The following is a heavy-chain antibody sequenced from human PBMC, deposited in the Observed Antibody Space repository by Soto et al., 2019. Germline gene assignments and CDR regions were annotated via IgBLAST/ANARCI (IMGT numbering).Heavy chain of an antibody. J-gene: IGHJ4*02. CDR1: GFTFSSYA. Sequence: EVQLLESGGGLVQPGGSLRLSCAASGFTFSSYAMSWVRQAPGKGLEWVSVISGSGGTTYYAASVKGRFTISRDNSKNTLYLQMNSLRAEDTAVYYCAKDPTYGDYAGPFDYWGQGTLVTVSS. CDR3: AKDPTYGDYAGPFDY. D-gene: IGHD4-17*01. CDR2: ISGSGGTT. V-gene: IGHV3-23*01.